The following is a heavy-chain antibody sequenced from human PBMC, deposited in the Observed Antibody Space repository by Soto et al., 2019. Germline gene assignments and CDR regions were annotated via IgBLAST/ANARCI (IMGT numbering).Heavy chain of an antibody. CDR2: INHSGST. D-gene: IGHD6-6*01. Sequence: QVQLQQWGAGLLKPSETLSLTCAVYGGSFSGYYWSWIRQPPGKGLEWIGDINHSGSTNYNPSLKSRVTISVDTSKNQCSLKLSSVTAADTAVYYCARGRVAARRKYFDYWGQGTLVTVSS. J-gene: IGHJ4*02. CDR1: GGSFSGYY. CDR3: ARGRVAARRKYFDY. V-gene: IGHV4-34*01.